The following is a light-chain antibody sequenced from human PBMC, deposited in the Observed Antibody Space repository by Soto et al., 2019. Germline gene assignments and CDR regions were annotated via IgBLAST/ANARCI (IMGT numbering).Light chain of an antibody. J-gene: IGLJ1*01. CDR2: DVT. CDR3: CSYAGTYTYV. V-gene: IGLV2-11*01. CDR1: SSDVGLYDY. Sequence: QSVLTQPRSVSGSPGQSVTISCTGTSSDVGLYDYLSWYQQHPGKAPKLIISDVTKRPSGVPDRFSGSKSGNTASLTISGLQAEDEADYYRCSYAGTYTYVFGSGTKVTVL.